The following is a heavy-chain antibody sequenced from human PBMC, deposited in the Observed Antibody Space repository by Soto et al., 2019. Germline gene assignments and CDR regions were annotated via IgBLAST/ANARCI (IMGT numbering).Heavy chain of an antibody. Sequence: PSETLSLTCAVYGGPFSGYYWSWIRQPPGKGLEWIGEINHSGSTNYNPSLKSRVTISVDTSKNQFSLKLSSVTAADTAVYYCARAEGTTDDAFDIWGQGTMVTVS. V-gene: IGHV4-34*01. CDR2: INHSGST. CDR3: ARAEGTTDDAFDI. CDR1: GGPFSGYY. D-gene: IGHD1-7*01. J-gene: IGHJ3*02.